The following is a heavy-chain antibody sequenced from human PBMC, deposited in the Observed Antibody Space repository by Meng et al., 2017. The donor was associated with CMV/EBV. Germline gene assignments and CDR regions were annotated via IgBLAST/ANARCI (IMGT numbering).Heavy chain of an antibody. V-gene: IGHV3-30*02. CDR1: GFIFNNYV. CDR3: AREADCTRTTCPPGS. CDR2: IRNDGSNK. Sequence: GESLKIPCAASGFIFNNYVMHWVRQAPGKGLEWVAFIRNDGSNKYYAESVKGRFTISRDNSRNTLYLQMNSLRGEDTAVYYCAREADCTRTTCPPGSWGQGTLVTVSS. D-gene: IGHD1-7*01. J-gene: IGHJ5*02.